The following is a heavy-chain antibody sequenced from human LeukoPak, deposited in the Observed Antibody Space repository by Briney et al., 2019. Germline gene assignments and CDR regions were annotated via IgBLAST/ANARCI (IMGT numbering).Heavy chain of an antibody. CDR3: AIVLPYFGY. V-gene: IGHV1-18*01. J-gene: IGHJ4*02. Sequence: ASVKVSCKASGYSFTSNVISWLRQAPGQRLEWMGWITTYNGDTDYAQKLQGRVTMTADTSTSTAYMELRSLRSDDTAVYYCAIVLPYFGYWGQGTLLTVSS. CDR2: ITTYNGDT. CDR1: GYSFTSNV. D-gene: IGHD3-10*01.